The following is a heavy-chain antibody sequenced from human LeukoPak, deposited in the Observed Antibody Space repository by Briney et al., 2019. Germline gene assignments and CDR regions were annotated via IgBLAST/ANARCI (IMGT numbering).Heavy chain of an antibody. D-gene: IGHD4-17*01. V-gene: IGHV3-21*01. Sequence: SGGSLRLSCAASGFTFSSYSMNWVRQAPGKGLEWVSSIRSSSSDIYYVDSVKGRFTISRDNAKNSLYLQMNSLRAEDTAVYYCARGSTVTTPRSDYWGQGTLVTVSS. CDR2: IRSSSSDI. J-gene: IGHJ4*02. CDR3: ARGSTVTTPRSDY. CDR1: GFTFSSYS.